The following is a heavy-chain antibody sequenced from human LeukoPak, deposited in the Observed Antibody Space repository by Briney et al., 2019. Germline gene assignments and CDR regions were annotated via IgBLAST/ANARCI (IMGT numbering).Heavy chain of an antibody. CDR2: IIPIFGTA. V-gene: IGHV1-69*01. CDR1: GGTFSSYA. J-gene: IGHJ6*02. D-gene: IGHD3-22*01. Sequence: SVKVSCKASGGTFSSYAISWVRQAPGQGLEWMGGIIPIFGTANYAQKFQGRVTITADESTSTAYMELSSLRSEDTAVYYCARASYDSSGYYYYYYGMDVWGQGTTVAVSS. CDR3: ARASYDSSGYYYYYYGMDV.